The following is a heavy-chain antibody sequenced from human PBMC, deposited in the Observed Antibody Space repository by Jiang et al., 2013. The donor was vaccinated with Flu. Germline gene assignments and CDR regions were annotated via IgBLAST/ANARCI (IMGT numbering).Heavy chain of an antibody. V-gene: IGHV4-59*01. CDR2: ISYSGNT. Sequence: GPGLVKPSETLSLTCTVSGGSISSYYWNWIRQPPGKGLEWIGYISYSGNTNYNPSLKSRVIISEDTSKNQFSLKLSSVSAADTAVYYCARGFDGTGNYYVGAYGMDVWGQGTTVTVSS. D-gene: IGHD3-22*01. CDR3: ARGFDGTGNYYVGAYGMDV. J-gene: IGHJ6*02. CDR1: GGSISSYY.